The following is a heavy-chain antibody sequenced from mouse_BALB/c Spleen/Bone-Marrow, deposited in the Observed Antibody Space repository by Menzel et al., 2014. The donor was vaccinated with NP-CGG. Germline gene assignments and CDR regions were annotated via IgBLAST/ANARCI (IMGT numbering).Heavy chain of an antibody. CDR1: GFDFSRYW. Sequence: EVKVEESGGGLVQPGGSLKLSCAASGFDFSRYWMSWVRQAPGKGLEWIGEINPDSRTINYSPSLKDKFIISRDNAKNTLFPRVNKVRSEDTALYYCARPDYYGYLNYWGQGTTLTVSS. CDR2: INPDSRTI. D-gene: IGHD1-1*01. V-gene: IGHV4-1*02. CDR3: ARPDYYGYLNY. J-gene: IGHJ2*01.